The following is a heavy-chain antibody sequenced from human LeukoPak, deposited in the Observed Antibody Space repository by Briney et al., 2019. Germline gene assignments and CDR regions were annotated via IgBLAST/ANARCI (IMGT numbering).Heavy chain of an antibody. CDR3: ARGDFWSGYYSDN. V-gene: IGHV4-34*01. CDR1: GGSFSGYY. Sequence: SETLSLTCAVYGGSFSGYYWSWIRQPPGKGLEWIGEINHSGSTNYSPSLKSRVIISVDTSKNQFSLKLSSVTAADTAVYYCARGDFWSGYYSDNWGQGTLVTVSS. D-gene: IGHD3-3*01. J-gene: IGHJ4*02. CDR2: INHSGST.